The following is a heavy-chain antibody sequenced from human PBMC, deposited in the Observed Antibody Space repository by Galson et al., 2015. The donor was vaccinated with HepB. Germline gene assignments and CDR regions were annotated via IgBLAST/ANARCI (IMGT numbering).Heavy chain of an antibody. J-gene: IGHJ4*02. CDR3: AKDGIMVANNPYHFHY. V-gene: IGHV4-59*01. CDR2: IYYSWST. D-gene: IGHD2-15*01. Sequence: SETLSLTCTVSGGSISSYYWSWIRQPPGKGLEWIGYIYYSWSTNYNPSLKSRVTISVDTSKNQFPLKVSSVTAADTAMYFCAKDGIMVANNPYHFHYWGQGTLVTVSS. CDR1: GGSISSYY.